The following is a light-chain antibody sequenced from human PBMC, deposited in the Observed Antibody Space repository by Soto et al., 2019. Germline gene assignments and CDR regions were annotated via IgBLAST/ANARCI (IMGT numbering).Light chain of an antibody. CDR2: DVS. Sequence: QSALTQPRSVSGSPGQSVTISCTGTSSDVGGYNYVSWYQQHPGKAPKLMIYDVSKRPSGVPDRFSGSKSGNTASLTISGIQAEDEADYYCCSYAVSYTLYVFGTGTKVTVL. CDR3: CSYAVSYTLYV. V-gene: IGLV2-11*01. CDR1: SSDVGGYNY. J-gene: IGLJ1*01.